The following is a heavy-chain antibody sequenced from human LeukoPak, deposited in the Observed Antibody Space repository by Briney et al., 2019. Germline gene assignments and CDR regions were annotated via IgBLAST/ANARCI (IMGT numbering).Heavy chain of an antibody. D-gene: IGHD3-22*01. J-gene: IGHJ1*01. V-gene: IGHV3-48*03. Sequence: GGSLRLSCAASGFTFSSYEMTWVRQAPGKGLEWVSYISSSGSTMYSADSVKGRITVSRDNAKNSLYLQMNSLRVEDTAVYYCARGSYDSSDFEYFQHWGQGTLVTVSS. CDR1: GFTFSSYE. CDR3: ARGSYDSSDFEYFQH. CDR2: ISSSGSTM.